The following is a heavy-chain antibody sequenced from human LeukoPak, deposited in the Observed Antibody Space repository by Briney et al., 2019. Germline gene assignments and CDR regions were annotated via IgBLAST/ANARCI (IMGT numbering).Heavy chain of an antibody. CDR3: AKDHSPYYYDA. J-gene: IGHJ4*02. D-gene: IGHD2-21*01. V-gene: IGHV3-21*04. CDR2: ISSSSSYI. Sequence: GGSLRLSCAASGFTFSSYSMNWVRQALGKGLEWVSSISSSSSYIYYADSVKGRFTISRDNSKNTLYLQMNSLRAGDTAVYYCAKDHSPYYYDAWGQGTLVTVSS. CDR1: GFTFSSYS.